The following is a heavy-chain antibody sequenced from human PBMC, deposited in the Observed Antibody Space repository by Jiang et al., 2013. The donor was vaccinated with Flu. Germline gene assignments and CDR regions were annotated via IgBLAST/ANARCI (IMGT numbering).Heavy chain of an antibody. CDR1: GGSISSYY. D-gene: IGHD3-22*01. Sequence: GSGLVKPSETLSLTCTVSGGSISSYYWSWIRQPPGKGLEWIGYIYYSGSTNYNPSLKSRVTISVDTSKNQFSLKLSSVTAADTAVYYCARHPGVSGYTNWFDPWGQGTLVTVSS. CDR2: IYYSGST. V-gene: IGHV4-59*08. J-gene: IGHJ5*02. CDR3: ARHPGVSGYTNWFDP.